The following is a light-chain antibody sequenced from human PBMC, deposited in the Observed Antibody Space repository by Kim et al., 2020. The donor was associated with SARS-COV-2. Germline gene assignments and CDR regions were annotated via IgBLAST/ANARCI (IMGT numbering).Light chain of an antibody. CDR1: QSVSSSY. J-gene: IGKJ2*01. Sequence: EIMLTQSPRTLSLSPGERATLSCRASQSVSSSYLAWYQQKPGQAPRLLIYGVSSRATGIPDRFSGSGSGTDFTLTISRLEPEDFAVYYCQDYGGSLFTFGQGTKLDI. CDR3: QDYGGSLFT. V-gene: IGKV3-20*01. CDR2: GVS.